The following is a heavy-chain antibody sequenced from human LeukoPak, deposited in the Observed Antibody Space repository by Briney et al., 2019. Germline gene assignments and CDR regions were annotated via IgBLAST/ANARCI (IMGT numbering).Heavy chain of an antibody. Sequence: PGGSLRLSCAASGFTFSSYEMNWVRQAPGKGLEWVSYISSSGSTIYYADSVKGRFTISGDNAKNSLYLQMNSLRAEDTAVYYCARSFSFSRGYFDYWGQGTLVTVSS. J-gene: IGHJ4*02. CDR3: ARSFSFSRGYFDY. CDR2: ISSSGSTI. V-gene: IGHV3-48*03. CDR1: GFTFSSYE. D-gene: IGHD1-26*01.